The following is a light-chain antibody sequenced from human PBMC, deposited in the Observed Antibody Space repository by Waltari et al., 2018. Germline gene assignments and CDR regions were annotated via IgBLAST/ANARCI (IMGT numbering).Light chain of an antibody. Sequence: DIPMTHSTSSLSASVGYRVTIPCRASQGISNFLAWYQQRPGKVPKILINSASTLHAGVPSRFSGSGSGTAFTLTISSLQPADVATYYCQKYDSAPFTFGPGTKVDIK. J-gene: IGKJ3*01. CDR2: SAS. CDR3: QKYDSAPFT. V-gene: IGKV1-27*01. CDR1: QGISNF.